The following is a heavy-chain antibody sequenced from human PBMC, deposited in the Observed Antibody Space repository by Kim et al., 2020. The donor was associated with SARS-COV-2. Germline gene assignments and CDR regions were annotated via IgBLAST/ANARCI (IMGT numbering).Heavy chain of an antibody. Sequence: YADSVKGRFTISRDNSKNTLYLQMNSLRAEDTAVYYCARDWLQLLARFDYWGQGTLVTVSS. J-gene: IGHJ4*02. D-gene: IGHD5-18*01. CDR3: ARDWLQLLARFDY. V-gene: IGHV3-30*01.